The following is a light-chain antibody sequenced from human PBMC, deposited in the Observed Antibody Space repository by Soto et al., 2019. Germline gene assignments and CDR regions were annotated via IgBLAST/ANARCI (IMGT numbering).Light chain of an antibody. CDR2: GAS. CDR1: QTLGRD. V-gene: IGKV1-39*01. Sequence: DIQMTQSPSSLSASVGDRVTISCRASQTLGRDLNWYQQKPGKAPNLLIYGASTLQSGVPSRFSGSGSGTHFTLTVSSLQVDDFATYFCQQTYCAPWTFGQGTKLEIK. CDR3: QQTYCAPWT. J-gene: IGKJ1*01.